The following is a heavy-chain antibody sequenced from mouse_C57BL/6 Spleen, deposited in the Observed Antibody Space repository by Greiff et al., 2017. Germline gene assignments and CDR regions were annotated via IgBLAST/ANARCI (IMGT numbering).Heavy chain of an antibody. CDR1: GYAFSSYW. D-gene: IGHD1-1*01. J-gene: IGHJ4*01. CDR3: ATPYYYGSSYEAMDY. V-gene: IGHV1-80*01. CDR2: IYPGDGDT. Sequence: VQLQQSGAELVKPGASVKISCKASGYAFSSYWMNWVKQRPGKGLEWIGQIYPGDGDTNYNGKFKGKATITADTSSNTAYLQLSSLTSEDTAVYYCATPYYYGSSYEAMDYWGQGTSVTVSS.